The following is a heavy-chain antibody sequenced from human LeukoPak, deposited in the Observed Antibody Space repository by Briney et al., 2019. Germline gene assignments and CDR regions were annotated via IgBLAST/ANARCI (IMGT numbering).Heavy chain of an antibody. D-gene: IGHD6-6*01. J-gene: IGHJ4*02. CDR1: GFDFSSNW. V-gene: IGHV3-74*01. CDR3: ARDGTYSSSSFDY. Sequence: GGSLRLSCAASGFDFSSNWMHWVRHAPGQGLVWVSRIKGDGSSTSYADSVKGRFTISRDNAKNTLYLQMNSLRAEDTAVYYCARDGTYSSSSFDYWGQGTLVTVSS. CDR2: IKGDGSST.